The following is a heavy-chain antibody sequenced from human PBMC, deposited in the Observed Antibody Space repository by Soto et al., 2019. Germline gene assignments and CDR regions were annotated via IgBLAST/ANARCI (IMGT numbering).Heavy chain of an antibody. CDR3: AREIPATGFHF. Sequence: QVQLVQSGAEVKKPGSSVKVSCKTSGGDFKNYGVSWVRQAPGQGLEWMGGIVPVFGSAKYGQIFQGRVTITADDLTSTTYMELNGLKPEDTAIYYCAREIPATGFHFWGQGTLVIVSS. CDR1: GGDFKNYG. J-gene: IGHJ4*02. V-gene: IGHV1-69*12. D-gene: IGHD3-9*01. CDR2: IVPVFGSA.